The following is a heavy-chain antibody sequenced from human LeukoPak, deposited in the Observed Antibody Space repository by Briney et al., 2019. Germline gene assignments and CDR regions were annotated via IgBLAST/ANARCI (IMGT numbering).Heavy chain of an antibody. CDR2: ISGSGGST. CDR3: AKEPVVPAAIPCYFDY. V-gene: IGHV3-23*01. Sequence: GGSLRLSCAASGFTFSSYAMSWVRQAPGKGLEWVSAISGSGGSTYYADSVKGRFTISKDNSKNTLYLQMNSLRAEDTAVYYCAKEPVVPAAIPCYFDYWGQGTLVTVSS. J-gene: IGHJ4*02. CDR1: GFTFSSYA. D-gene: IGHD2-2*02.